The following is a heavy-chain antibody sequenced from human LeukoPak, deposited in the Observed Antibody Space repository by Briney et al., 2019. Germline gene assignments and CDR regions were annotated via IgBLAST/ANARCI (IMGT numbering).Heavy chain of an antibody. CDR1: GFTLSSYG. J-gene: IGHJ6*04. Sequence: GGSLRLSCAASGFTLSSYGMHWVRQAPGKGLEWVAFISYDGSNKYYADSVKGRFTISRDNSKNTLYLQMNSLRAEDTAVYYCANGDPASYYYYYGMDVWGKGTTVTVSS. V-gene: IGHV3-30*18. CDR3: ANGDPASYYYYYGMDV. CDR2: ISYDGSNK. D-gene: IGHD4-17*01.